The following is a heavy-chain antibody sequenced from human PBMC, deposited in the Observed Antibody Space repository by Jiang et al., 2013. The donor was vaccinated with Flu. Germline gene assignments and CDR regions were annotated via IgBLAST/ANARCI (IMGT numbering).Heavy chain of an antibody. V-gene: IGHV1-2*02. Sequence: SGAEVKTPGASVKVSCKASGYTFTDYFLHWVRQAPGQGLEWMGWINPNNGDTDYTQNFRGRVSLTRDTSITTAYMEVSSLRSDDTAIYYCARDRGRDGDYDSTHYGMDVWGQGTTVTVSS. D-gene: IGHD4-17*01. J-gene: IGHJ6*02. CDR3: ARDRGRDGDYDSTHYGMDV. CDR2: INPNNGDT. CDR1: GYTFTDYF.